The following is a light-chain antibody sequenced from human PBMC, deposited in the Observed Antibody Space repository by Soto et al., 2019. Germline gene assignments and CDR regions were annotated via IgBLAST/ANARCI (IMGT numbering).Light chain of an antibody. CDR3: SSSAGGFVV. V-gene: IGLV2-14*01. CDR1: SSDIGAHTY. Sequence: QSALTQPASVSGSPGQSITISCTGTSSDIGAHTYVSWFQQHPGKVPKVIIYNVSTRPSGISDRFSGSKSGNTASLTISGLQAEDEADYYCSSSAGGFVVFGGGTKVTVL. CDR2: NVS. J-gene: IGLJ2*01.